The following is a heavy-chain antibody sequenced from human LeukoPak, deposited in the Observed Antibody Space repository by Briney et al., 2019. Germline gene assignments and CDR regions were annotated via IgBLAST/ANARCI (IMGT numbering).Heavy chain of an antibody. D-gene: IGHD3-10*01. CDR3: ARRGGDYYGSGSYGAFDY. CDR2: IYYSGST. Sequence: SETLSLTCAVYGGSFSGYYWSWIRQPPGKGLEWIGSIYYSGSTYYNPSLKSRVTISVDTSKNQFSLKLSSVTAADTAVYYCARRGGDYYGSGSYGAFDYWGQGTLVTVSS. V-gene: IGHV4-34*01. CDR1: GGSFSGYY. J-gene: IGHJ4*02.